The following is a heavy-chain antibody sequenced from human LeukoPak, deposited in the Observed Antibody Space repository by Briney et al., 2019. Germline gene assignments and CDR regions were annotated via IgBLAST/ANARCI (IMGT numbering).Heavy chain of an antibody. J-gene: IGHJ4*02. V-gene: IGHV4-61*02. CDR3: ARGPY. CDR2: ISTSGTS. CDR1: GDSISSGDYY. Sequence: SQTLSLTCTVSGDSISSGDYYWNWIRQPAGKRLEWIGRISTSGTSNYNPSFRGRLTISIDTSKNQFSLNLRSVTAAETGIYYCARGPYWGQGTLVTVS.